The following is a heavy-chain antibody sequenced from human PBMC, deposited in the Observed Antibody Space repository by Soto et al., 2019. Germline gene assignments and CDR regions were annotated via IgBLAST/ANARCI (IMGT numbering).Heavy chain of an antibody. CDR1: GFTFSSYG. V-gene: IGHV3-33*01. Sequence: QVQLVESGGGVVQPGRSLRLSCAASGFTFSSYGMHWVRQAPGKGLEWVAVIWYDGSNKYYTDSVKGRFTISRDNSKNTLYLQMNSPRAEDTAVYYCARGRYDFWSEYQPYYHYGMDVWGQGTTVTVSS. J-gene: IGHJ6*02. CDR2: IWYDGSNK. D-gene: IGHD3-3*01. CDR3: ARGRYDFWSEYQPYYHYGMDV.